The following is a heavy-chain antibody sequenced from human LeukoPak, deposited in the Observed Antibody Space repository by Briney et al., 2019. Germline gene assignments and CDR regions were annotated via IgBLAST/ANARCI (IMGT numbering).Heavy chain of an antibody. D-gene: IGHD3-22*01. Sequence: SETLSLTCSVSGGSISSSSYYWGWIRQPPGKGLEWIGSIYYSGSTYYNPSLKSRVTISVDTSKNQFSLKLSSVTAADTAVYYCARGADSSGYYSIFYFDYWGQGTLVTVSS. J-gene: IGHJ4*02. CDR3: ARGADSSGYYSIFYFDY. CDR1: GGSISSSSYY. V-gene: IGHV4-39*01. CDR2: IYYSGST.